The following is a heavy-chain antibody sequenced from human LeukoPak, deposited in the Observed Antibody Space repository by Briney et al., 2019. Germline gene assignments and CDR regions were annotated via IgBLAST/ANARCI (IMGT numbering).Heavy chain of an antibody. D-gene: IGHD6-13*01. CDR3: VRFGLTSSLDY. CDR1: GYRLTNNW. Sequence: GESLKISCKISGYRLTNNWIGWVRQVPGKGLEWMGLIYPGDSDTRYSPSFQGQVTFSVDASISTAYLQLSGLRASDPAIYYCVRFGLTSSLDYWGQGTLVTVSS. J-gene: IGHJ4*02. CDR2: IYPGDSDT. V-gene: IGHV5-51*01.